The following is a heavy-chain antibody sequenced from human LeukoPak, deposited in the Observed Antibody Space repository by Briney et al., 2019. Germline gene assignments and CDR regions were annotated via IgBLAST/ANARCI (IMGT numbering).Heavy chain of an antibody. V-gene: IGHV4-34*01. CDR1: GGSFSGYY. CDR2: INHSGST. Sequence: PSETLSLTCAVYGGSFSGYYWSWIRQPPGKGLEWIGEINHSGSTNYNPSLKSRVTISVDTSKNQFSLKLSSVTAADTAVYYCARGSYIAAAGTHYYYYYMDVWGKGTTVTVSS. J-gene: IGHJ6*03. D-gene: IGHD6-13*01. CDR3: ARGSYIAAAGTHYYYYYMDV.